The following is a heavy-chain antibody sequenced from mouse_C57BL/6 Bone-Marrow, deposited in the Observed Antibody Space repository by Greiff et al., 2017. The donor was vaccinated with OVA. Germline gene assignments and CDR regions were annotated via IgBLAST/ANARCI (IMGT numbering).Heavy chain of an antibody. CDR3: ARFFDGYYFDY. CDR2: ISDGGSYT. D-gene: IGHD2-3*01. J-gene: IGHJ2*01. Sequence: EVQLVESGGGLVKPGGSLKLSCAASGFTFSSYAMSWVRQTPEKRLEWVATISDGGSYTYYPDNVKGRFTISRDNAKNNLYLQMSHLKSEDTAMYYCARFFDGYYFDYWGKGTTLTVSS. CDR1: GFTFSSYA. V-gene: IGHV5-4*01.